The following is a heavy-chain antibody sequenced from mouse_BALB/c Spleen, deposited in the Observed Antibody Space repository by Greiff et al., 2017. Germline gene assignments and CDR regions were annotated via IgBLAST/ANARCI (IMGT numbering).Heavy chain of an antibody. J-gene: IGHJ2*01. Sequence: EVQVVESGGGLVKPGGSLKLSCAASGFTFSSYTMSWVRQTPEKRLEWVATISSGGSYTYYPDSVKGRFTISRDNAKNTLYLQMSSLKSEDTAMYYCTRDPPYGNYDFDYWGQGTTLTVSS. CDR1: GFTFSSYT. D-gene: IGHD2-10*02. CDR3: TRDPPYGNYDFDY. V-gene: IGHV5-6-4*01. CDR2: ISSGGSYT.